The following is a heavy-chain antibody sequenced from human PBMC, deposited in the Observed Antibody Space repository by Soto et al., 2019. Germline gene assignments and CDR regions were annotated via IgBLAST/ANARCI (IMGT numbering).Heavy chain of an antibody. CDR1: GGTFSSYA. CDR3: ARNGENCSGCSCYSGVWDYGMDV. J-gene: IGHJ6*02. D-gene: IGHD2-15*01. V-gene: IGHV1-69*01. Sequence: QVQLVQSGAEVKKPGSSVKVSCKASGGTFSSYAISWVRQAPGQGLEWMGGIIPILGTANYAQKFQGRVTIAADESKSTAYMELSSLRSEDTAVYYCARNGENCSGCSCYSGVWDYGMDVWGQGTTVTVSS. CDR2: IIPILGTA.